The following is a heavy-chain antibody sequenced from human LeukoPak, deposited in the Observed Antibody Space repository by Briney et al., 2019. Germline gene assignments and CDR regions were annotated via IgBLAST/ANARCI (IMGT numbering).Heavy chain of an antibody. Sequence: PGGSLRLSCAASGFTFSSYAMHWVRQAPGKGLEYVSAISSNGGSTYYANSVKDRFTISRDNSKNTLYLQMGSLRAEDMAVYYCARRESAAAGPLDYWGQGTLVTVSS. CDR3: ARRESAAAGPLDY. CDR1: GFTFSSYA. J-gene: IGHJ4*02. D-gene: IGHD6-13*01. CDR2: ISSNGGST. V-gene: IGHV3-64*01.